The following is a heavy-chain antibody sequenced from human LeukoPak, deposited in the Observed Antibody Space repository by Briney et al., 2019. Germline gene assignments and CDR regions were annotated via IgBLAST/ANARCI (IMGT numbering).Heavy chain of an antibody. CDR2: IKQDGSEK. Sequence: PGGSLRLSCAASGFTFSSYWMTWVRQAPGKGLEWVANIKQDGSEKYYVDSVKGRFIISRDNAKNSLYLQMNSLRAEDTAVYYCAREEWAYCGGDCYSDYMDVWGKGTTVTISS. CDR1: GFTFSSYW. V-gene: IGHV3-7*01. D-gene: IGHD2-21*02. J-gene: IGHJ6*03. CDR3: AREEWAYCGGDCYSDYMDV.